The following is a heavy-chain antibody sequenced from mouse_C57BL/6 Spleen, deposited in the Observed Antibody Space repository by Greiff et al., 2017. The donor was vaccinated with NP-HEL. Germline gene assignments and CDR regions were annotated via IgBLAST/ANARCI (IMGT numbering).Heavy chain of an antibody. CDR2: IYPGSGNT. V-gene: IGHV1-76*01. J-gene: IGHJ3*01. Sequence: QVTLKESGAELVRPGASVKLSCKASGYTFTDYYINWVKQRPGQGLEWIARIYPGSGNTYYNEKFKGKATLTAEKSSSTAYMQLSSLTSEDSAVYFCAREDSSGYVPFAYWGQGTLVTVSA. CDR3: AREDSSGYVPFAY. D-gene: IGHD3-2*02. CDR1: GYTFTDYY.